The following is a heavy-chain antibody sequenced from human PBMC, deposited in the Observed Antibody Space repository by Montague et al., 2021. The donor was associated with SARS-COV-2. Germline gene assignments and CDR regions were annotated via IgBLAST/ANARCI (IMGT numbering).Heavy chain of an antibody. CDR3: ARGSYGPDAFGI. J-gene: IGHJ3*02. CDR1: GGSISSYY. CDR2: IYYSGST. Sequence: SETLSLTCTVSGGSISSYYWSWIRQPPGKGLEWIGYIYYSGSTNYYSTLNSRVTISLDTSKNQFSLKLNSVTAADTAVYDCARGSYGPDAFGIWGQGTMVTVSS. V-gene: IGHV4-59*01. D-gene: IGHD5-18*01.